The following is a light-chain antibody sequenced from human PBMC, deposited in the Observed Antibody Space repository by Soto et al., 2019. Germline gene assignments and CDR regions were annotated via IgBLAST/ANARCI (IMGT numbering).Light chain of an antibody. CDR3: QQYYSYPRT. V-gene: IGKV1-8*01. CDR1: QDISTY. CDR2: AAS. J-gene: IGKJ1*01. Sequence: AIRMTQSPSSFSASTGDRVTITCRASQDISTYLAWYQKKAGKAPKLLLYAASTLQTGVPSRFSGSASGTDFTLTISYLQSEDFATYYCQQYYSYPRTFGQGTKVEIK.